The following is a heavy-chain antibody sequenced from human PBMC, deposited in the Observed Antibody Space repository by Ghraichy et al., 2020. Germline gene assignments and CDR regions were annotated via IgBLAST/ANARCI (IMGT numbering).Heavy chain of an antibody. V-gene: IGHV4-61*01. D-gene: IGHD3-3*01. CDR3: ARISCLYYDFWSGYYPDAFDI. CDR2: IYYSGST. Sequence: SETLSLTCTVSGGSVSSGSYYWSWIRQPPGKGLEWIGYIYYSGSTNYNPSLKSRVTISVDTSKNQFSLKLSSVTAADTAVYYCARISCLYYDFWSGYYPDAFDIWGQGTMVTVSS. CDR1: GGSVSSGSYY. J-gene: IGHJ3*02.